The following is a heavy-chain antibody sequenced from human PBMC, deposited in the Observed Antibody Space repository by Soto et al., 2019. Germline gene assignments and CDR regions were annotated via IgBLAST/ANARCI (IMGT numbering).Heavy chain of an antibody. CDR3: ASSKYYYGSGSSYNWFDP. V-gene: IGHV4-30-4*01. CDR2: IYYSGST. J-gene: IGHJ5*02. Sequence: KPSETLSLTCTVSGGSISSGDYYWSWIRQPPXKGLEWIGYIYYSGSTYYNPSLKSRVTISVDTSKNQFSLKLSSVTAADTAVYYCASSKYYYGSGSSYNWFDPWGQGTLVTVSS. CDR1: GGSISSGDYY. D-gene: IGHD3-10*01.